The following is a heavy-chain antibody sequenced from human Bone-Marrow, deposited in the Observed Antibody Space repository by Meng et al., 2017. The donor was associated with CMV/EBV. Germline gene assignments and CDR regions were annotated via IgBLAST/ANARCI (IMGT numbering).Heavy chain of an antibody. D-gene: IGHD3-3*01. CDR1: GGPISMSSYY. V-gene: IGHV4-61*02. J-gene: IGHJ4*02. CDR2: IYTSGST. Sequence: RPEPGPGTAKPVEPRSLTCTFPGGPISMSSYYWGWIRQPAGKGLEWIGRIYTSGSTNYNPSLKSRVTMSVDTSISTAYLQWSSLKASDTAMYYCARQERNSPFWSGHDLLGPFDYWGQGTLVTVSS. CDR3: ARQERNSPFWSGHDLLGPFDY.